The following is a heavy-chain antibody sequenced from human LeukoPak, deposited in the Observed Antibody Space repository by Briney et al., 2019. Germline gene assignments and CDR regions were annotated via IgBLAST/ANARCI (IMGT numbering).Heavy chain of an antibody. V-gene: IGHV3-23*01. CDR2: ISGSSDST. Sequence: GGSLRLSCAASGFTFSSYAMSWVRQAPGKGLEWVSAISGSSDSTYYADSVKGRFTISRDNSKNTLYLQMHSLRVEDTAMYYCARGLRDRYGMDVWGQGTTVTVSS. CDR1: GFTFSSYA. J-gene: IGHJ6*02. CDR3: ARGLRDRYGMDV.